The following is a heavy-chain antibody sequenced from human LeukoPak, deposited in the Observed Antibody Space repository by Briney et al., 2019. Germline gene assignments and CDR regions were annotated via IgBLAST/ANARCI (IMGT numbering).Heavy chain of an antibody. CDR3: AREGSMTARPFVSIDY. Sequence: SETLSLTCTVSGGSISSYYWSWIRQPAGKGLEWIGSIHTSGSTDYNPSLKSRVTMSVDTSKNQFSLKLRSVTAADTAVYYCAREGSMTARPFVSIDYWGQGTLVTVSS. D-gene: IGHD6-6*01. CDR1: GGSISSYY. J-gene: IGHJ4*02. CDR2: IHTSGST. V-gene: IGHV4-4*07.